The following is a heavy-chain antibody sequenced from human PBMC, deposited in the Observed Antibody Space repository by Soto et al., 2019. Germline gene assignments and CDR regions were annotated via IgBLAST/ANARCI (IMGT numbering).Heavy chain of an antibody. CDR1: GGSFSGYQ. V-gene: IGHV4-34*01. J-gene: IGHJ6*03. CDR3: ARGLIVWFGELSRRGGYYYCMDV. CDR2: INDSGNI. Sequence: QVQLQQWGAGLLKPSETLSLTCAVYGGSFSGYQWSWIRQTPGKGLEWIGEINDSGNINYNPSLKSRVTILVDTAKKLISLKLSSVTAADTAVYYCARGLIVWFGELSRRGGYYYCMDVWGKGTSVTVSS. D-gene: IGHD3-10*01.